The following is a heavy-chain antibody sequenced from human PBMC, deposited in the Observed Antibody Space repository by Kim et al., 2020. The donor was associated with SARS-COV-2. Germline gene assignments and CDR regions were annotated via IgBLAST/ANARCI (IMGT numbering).Heavy chain of an antibody. Sequence: GGSLRLSCAASGFTVSNPYMSWVRQAPGKGLEWVGRIRNKAEGGTTEYAAPVKGRFTISRDDSKNTLYLQMNSLKTEDTAVYYCTTEHCSGDRCYSVVFDYWGQGTLVTVSS. CDR3: TTEHCSGDRCYSVVFDY. CDR2: IRNKAEGGTT. CDR1: GFTVSNPY. J-gene: IGHJ4*02. V-gene: IGHV3-15*01. D-gene: IGHD2-15*01.